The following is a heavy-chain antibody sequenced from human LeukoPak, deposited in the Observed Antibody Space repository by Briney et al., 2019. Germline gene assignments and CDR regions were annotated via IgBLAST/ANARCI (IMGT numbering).Heavy chain of an antibody. Sequence: PSETLSLTCTVSSGSINNYYWSWIRQTPGKGLEWIGYILSSGSTNYNPSVKSRVTISVDTSKNQFSLKLSSVTAADTAVYYCARTNQISETAFDIWGQRTMVIVSS. CDR3: ARTNQISETAFDI. CDR2: ILSSGST. D-gene: IGHD1-14*01. V-gene: IGHV4-59*01. J-gene: IGHJ3*02. CDR1: SGSINNYY.